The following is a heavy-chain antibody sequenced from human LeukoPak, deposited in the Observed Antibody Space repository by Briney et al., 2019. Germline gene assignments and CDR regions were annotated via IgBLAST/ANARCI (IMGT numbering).Heavy chain of an antibody. D-gene: IGHD3-10*01. V-gene: IGHV1-18*01. CDR2: ISAYNGNT. J-gene: IGHJ3*02. CDR1: GYTFTSYG. CDR3: AREDHITMVRGVIRPTPDDAFDI. Sequence: ASVKVSCKASGYTFTSYGISWVRQAPGQGLEWMGWISAYNGNTNYAQKLQGRVTMTTDTSTSTAYMELRSLRSDDTAVYYCAREDHITMVRGVIRPTPDDAFDIWGQGTMVTDSS.